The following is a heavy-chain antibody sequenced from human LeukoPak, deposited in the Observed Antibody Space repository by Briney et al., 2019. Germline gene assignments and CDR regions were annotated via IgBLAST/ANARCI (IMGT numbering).Heavy chain of an antibody. CDR3: AELGITMIGGV. J-gene: IGHJ6*04. Sequence: PGGSLRLSCAASGFTFSSYEMNWVRQAPGKGLEWVSYISCSGSTKYYADSVKGRFTISRDNAKNSLYLQMNSLRAEDTAVYYCAELGITMIGGVWGKGTTVTISS. CDR2: ISCSGSTK. V-gene: IGHV3-48*03. D-gene: IGHD3-10*02. CDR1: GFTFSSYE.